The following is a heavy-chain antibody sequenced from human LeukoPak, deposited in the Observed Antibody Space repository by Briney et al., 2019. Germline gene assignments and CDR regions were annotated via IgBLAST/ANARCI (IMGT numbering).Heavy chain of an antibody. D-gene: IGHD3-10*01. V-gene: IGHV3-23*01. CDR3: VSYYPYYFDF. CDR2: ISGSGAST. Sequence: GGSLRLSCAASGFTFSNAWMSWVRQAPGKGLEWVSAISGSGASTYYADFVRGRFGISRDNPNNTVYLQMNSLYYCAKDGQPGVSYYPYYFDFWGQGSLVTVSS. CDR1: GFTFSNAW. J-gene: IGHJ4*02.